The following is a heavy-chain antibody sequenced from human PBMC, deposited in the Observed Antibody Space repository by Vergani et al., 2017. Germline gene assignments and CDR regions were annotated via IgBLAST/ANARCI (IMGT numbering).Heavy chain of an antibody. CDR3: VKDIAASGNYWYFAL. Sequence: EVQLVESGGGLVQPGRSLRLSCAASGFTFDDYAMHWVRQAPGKGLEWVSGINWNSDSIAYADSVKGRFTISRDNAKNSLYLQMNSLRAEDTALYYCVKDIAASGNYWYFALWGRGTLVTVSS. CDR2: INWNSDSI. CDR1: GFTFDDYA. V-gene: IGHV3-9*01. D-gene: IGHD6-13*01. J-gene: IGHJ2*01.